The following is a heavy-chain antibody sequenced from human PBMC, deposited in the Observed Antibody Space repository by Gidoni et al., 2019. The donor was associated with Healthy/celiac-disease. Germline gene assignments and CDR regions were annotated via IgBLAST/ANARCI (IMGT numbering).Heavy chain of an antibody. V-gene: IGHV5-10-1*03. Sequence: EVQLVQSGAEVKTPGASLRLSCMGSGYSFTSYWISWVRQMPGKGLEWRGRIDPSDSYTNYSPSVQGHVTISADKSISTAYLQWSSLKASDTAMYYCARRERIAAAELDWFDPWGQGTLVTVSS. CDR2: IDPSDSYT. CDR1: GYSFTSYW. CDR3: ARRERIAAAELDWFDP. D-gene: IGHD6-13*01. J-gene: IGHJ5*02.